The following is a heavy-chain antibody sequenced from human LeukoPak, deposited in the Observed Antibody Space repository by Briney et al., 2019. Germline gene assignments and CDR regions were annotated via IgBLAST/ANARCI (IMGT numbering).Heavy chain of an antibody. CDR3: AKDISPSIAVAGIDY. D-gene: IGHD6-19*01. J-gene: IGHJ4*02. CDR2: ISSSGSTI. Sequence: GGTLRLSCAASGFTFSTYGMSWVRQAPGKGLEWVSYISSSGSTIYYADSVKGRFTISRDNAKNSLYLQMNSLRAEDTALYYCAKDISPSIAVAGIDYWGQGTLVTVSS. CDR1: GFTFSTYG. V-gene: IGHV3-48*04.